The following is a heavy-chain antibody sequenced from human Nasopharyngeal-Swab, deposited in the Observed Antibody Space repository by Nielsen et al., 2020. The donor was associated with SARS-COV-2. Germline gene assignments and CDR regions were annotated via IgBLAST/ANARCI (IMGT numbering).Heavy chain of an antibody. CDR3: AIEKVVVVAAGGWYYGMDV. Sequence: VCQAPGTGLAWVSVIYSGGSTYYADSVKGRFTISRDNSKNTLYLQMNSLRAEDTAVYYCAIEKVVVVAAGGWYYGMDVWGQGTTVTVSS. V-gene: IGHV3-53*01. CDR2: IYSGGST. D-gene: IGHD2-15*01. J-gene: IGHJ6*02.